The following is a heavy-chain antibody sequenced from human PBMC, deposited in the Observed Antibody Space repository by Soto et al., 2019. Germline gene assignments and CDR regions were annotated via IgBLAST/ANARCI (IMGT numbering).Heavy chain of an antibody. D-gene: IGHD3-10*01. V-gene: IGHV1-18*01. Sequence: GSSVKVSCKASGDTFTNFGLSWVRQAPGQGLEWMGWIATYNSNRNYAQKFQGRLTLTTDTSTSTAYMELKSLGYDDTAVYYCARVVRGVLNWFHPWVQGTMVTVSA. J-gene: IGHJ5*02. CDR2: IATYNSNR. CDR3: ARVVRGVLNWFHP. CDR1: GDTFTNFG.